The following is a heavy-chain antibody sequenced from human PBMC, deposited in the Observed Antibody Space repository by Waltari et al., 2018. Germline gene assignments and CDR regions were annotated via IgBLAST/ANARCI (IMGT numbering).Heavy chain of an antibody. J-gene: IGHJ6*03. V-gene: IGHV3-7*01. CDR1: GFTFSSYW. CDR2: IKQDGSEK. D-gene: IGHD6-13*01. Sequence: EVQLVESGGGLVQPGGSLRLSCAASGFTFSSYWMSWVRQAPGTGLEWVANIKQDGSEKYYVDSVKGRFTISRDNAKNSLYLQMNSLRAEDTAVYYCARDQTTGIAITPYYYYMDVWGKGTTVTVSS. CDR3: ARDQTTGIAITPYYYYMDV.